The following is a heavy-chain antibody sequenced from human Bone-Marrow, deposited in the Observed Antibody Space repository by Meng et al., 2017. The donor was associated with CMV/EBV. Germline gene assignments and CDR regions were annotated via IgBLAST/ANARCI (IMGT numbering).Heavy chain of an antibody. J-gene: IGHJ4*02. V-gene: IGHV3-20*04. CDR3: ARDFRIEARFDY. CDR2: VNWNGGST. CDR1: GFTFSSYG. Sequence: GGSLRLSCAASGFTFSSYGMNWVRQAPGRGLEWVSGVNWNGGSTAYAGSVKGRFTISRDNAKNSLYLQMDSLRAEDTAVYYCARDFRIEARFDYWGQGTLVTVSS. D-gene: IGHD3-10*01.